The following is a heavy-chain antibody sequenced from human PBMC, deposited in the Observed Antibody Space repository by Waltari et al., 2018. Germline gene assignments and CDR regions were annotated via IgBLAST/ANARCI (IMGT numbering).Heavy chain of an antibody. CDR2: IYHSGGT. V-gene: IGHV4-30-2*01. D-gene: IGHD4-4*01. CDR3: ARHGLQHLYYYYYMDV. J-gene: IGHJ6*03. Sequence: QLQLQESGSGLVKPSQTLSLTCAVSGGSISSGGYSWSWIRQPPGKGLEWIGYIYHSGGTSYNPSLKSRVTISVDTSKNQFSLKLSSVTAADTAVYYCARHGLQHLYYYYYMDVWGKGTTVTISS. CDR1: GGSISSGGYS.